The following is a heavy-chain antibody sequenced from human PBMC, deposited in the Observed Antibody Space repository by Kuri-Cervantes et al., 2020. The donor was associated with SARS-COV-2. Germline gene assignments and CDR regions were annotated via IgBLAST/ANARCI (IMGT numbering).Heavy chain of an antibody. CDR1: GGSISSYY. D-gene: IGHD2-2*01. Sequence: ESLKISCTVSGGSISSYYWSWIQQPPRKELEWIGEINHSGSTNYNPSLKSRVTISVDTSKNQFSLKLSSVTAADTAVYYCARGHIVVVPAARNWFDPWGQGTLVTVSS. J-gene: IGHJ5*02. CDR2: INHSGST. V-gene: IGHV4-34*01. CDR3: ARGHIVVVPAARNWFDP.